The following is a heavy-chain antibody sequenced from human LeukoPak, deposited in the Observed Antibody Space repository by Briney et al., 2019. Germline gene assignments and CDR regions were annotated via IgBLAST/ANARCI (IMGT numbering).Heavy chain of an antibody. Sequence: GGSLRLSCVASGFTFSASWMSWVRQAPGKGLEWVSAISGSGGSTYYADSVKGRFTISRDNSKNTLYLQMSSLGAEDTAVYYCATGSGWYSVDYWGQGTLVTVSS. CDR1: GFTFSASW. D-gene: IGHD6-19*01. CDR3: ATGSGWYSVDY. CDR2: ISGSGGST. V-gene: IGHV3-23*01. J-gene: IGHJ4*02.